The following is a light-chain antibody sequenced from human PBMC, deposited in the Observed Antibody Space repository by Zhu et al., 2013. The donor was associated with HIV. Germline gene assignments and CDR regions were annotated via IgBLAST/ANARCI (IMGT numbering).Light chain of an antibody. CDR2: DIS. J-gene: IGKJ2*01. CDR3: QNYGNSPHT. CDR1: QSVSSN. V-gene: IGKV3D-15*02. Sequence: EIVMTQSPATLSVSPGERATLSCRASQSVSSNLAWYRHQPGQAPRLLIFDISKRATGVPDRFSGSGSGTDFTLTISRVEPEDSAVYYCQNYGNSPHTFGQGTKLEI.